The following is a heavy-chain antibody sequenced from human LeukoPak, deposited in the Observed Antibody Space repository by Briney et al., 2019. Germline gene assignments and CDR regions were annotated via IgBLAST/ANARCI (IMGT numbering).Heavy chain of an antibody. CDR3: ARRRVLDY. V-gene: IGHV3-23*01. J-gene: IGHJ4*02. CDR2: ISGSGDGT. CDR1: GFTFSSYA. Sequence: TGGSLRLSYAASGFTFSSYAMSWVRQAPGKGLEWVSSISGSGDGTYYADSVKGRFTISRDNSENTLYLQMNSLRAEDTAIYYCARRRVLDYWGQGTLVTVSS.